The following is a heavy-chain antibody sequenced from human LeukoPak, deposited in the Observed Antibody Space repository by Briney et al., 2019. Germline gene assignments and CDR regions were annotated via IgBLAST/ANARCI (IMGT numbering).Heavy chain of an antibody. CDR3: AGGKGVTAMGV. CDR1: GGSFSGYY. D-gene: IGHD2-21*02. V-gene: IGHV4-34*01. J-gene: IGHJ4*02. Sequence: SETLSLTCAVYGGSFSGYYWSWIRQPPGKGLEWIGEINHSGSTNYNPSLKSRVTISVDTSKNQFSLKLSSVTAADTAVYYCAGGKGVTAMGVWGQGTLVTVSS. CDR2: INHSGST.